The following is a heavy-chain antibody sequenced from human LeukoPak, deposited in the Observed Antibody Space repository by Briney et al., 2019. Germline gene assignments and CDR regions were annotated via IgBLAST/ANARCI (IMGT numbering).Heavy chain of an antibody. CDR1: GFIFNTYV. J-gene: IGHJ4*02. CDR2: ISGSGGST. D-gene: IGHD1-26*01. CDR3: AKGTYSGNSYHFDY. V-gene: IGHV3-23*01. Sequence: GGSLRLSCVASGFIFNTYVMTWVRQAPGKGLEWMSSISGSGGSTYYADPVEGRFTISRDNSKNTLYLQMNSLRAEDTAMYYCAKGTYSGNSYHFDYWGQGTLVTVSS.